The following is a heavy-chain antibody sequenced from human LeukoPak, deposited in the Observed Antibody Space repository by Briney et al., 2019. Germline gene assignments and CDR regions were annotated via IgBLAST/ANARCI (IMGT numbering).Heavy chain of an antibody. CDR1: GFTFSSYS. CDR3: ARVSKTFYYYGMDV. J-gene: IGHJ6*02. V-gene: IGHV3-48*02. Sequence: GGSLRLSCAASGFTFSSYSMNWVRQAPGKGLEWVSYISSSSSAIYYADSVKGRFTISRDNAKNSLYLQMNSLRDEDTAVYYCARVSKTFYYYGMDVWGQGTTVTVSS. D-gene: IGHD2/OR15-2a*01. CDR2: ISSSSSAI.